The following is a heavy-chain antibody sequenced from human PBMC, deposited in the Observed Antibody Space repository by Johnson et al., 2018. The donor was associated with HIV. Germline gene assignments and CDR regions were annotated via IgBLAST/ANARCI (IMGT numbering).Heavy chain of an antibody. CDR1: GFTFSSYA. Sequence: QVQLVESGGGVVQPGRSLRLSCAASGFTFSSYAMHWVRQAPGKGLEWVAVIWYDGSNKYYADSVKGRFTISRDNSESTLYLQMNSLRAEDTAVYYCARDEITMIVVAGDAFDIWGQGTMVTVSS. CDR3: ARDEITMIVVAGDAFDI. J-gene: IGHJ3*02. CDR2: IWYDGSNK. V-gene: IGHV3-33*08. D-gene: IGHD3-22*01.